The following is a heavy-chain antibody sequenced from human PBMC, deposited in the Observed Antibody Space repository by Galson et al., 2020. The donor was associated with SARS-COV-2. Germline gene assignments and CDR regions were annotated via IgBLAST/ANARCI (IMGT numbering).Heavy chain of an antibody. CDR1: GFTFSDYY. J-gene: IGHJ1*01. D-gene: IGHD2-15*01. V-gene: IGHV3-11*06. CDR3: ARNVRDCSGGICYGAEYFQH. CDR2: ISSSGSYT. Sequence: GESLKISCAASGFTFSDYYMSWVRQAPGKGLEWVSYISSSGSYTNYAASVKGRFTISRDNAKNSLYLQMNSLRAEDTALYFCARNVRDCSGGICYGAEYFQHWGQGTLVTVSS.